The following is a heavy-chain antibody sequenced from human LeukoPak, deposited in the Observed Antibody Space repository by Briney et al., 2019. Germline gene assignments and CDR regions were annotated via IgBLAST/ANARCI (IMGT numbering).Heavy chain of an antibody. V-gene: IGHV3-66*01. CDR3: ARGCYDMDV. CDR2: IEYGGRT. J-gene: IGHJ6*01. Sequence: PGGSLRLSCAASGLTVSSSYMSWARQAPGKGVEWVSVIEYGGRTYYADSVRGRFTISRDNSKNTLYLQINSLRVENTALYYFARGCYDMDVWVQGTTLTESS. CDR1: GLTVSSSY. D-gene: IGHD2-2*01.